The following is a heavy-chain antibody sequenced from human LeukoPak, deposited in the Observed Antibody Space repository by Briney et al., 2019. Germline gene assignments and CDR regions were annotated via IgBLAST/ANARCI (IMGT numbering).Heavy chain of an antibody. CDR1: QHTYTRYY. D-gene: IGHD3-10*01. Sequence: APVKPSCKAFQHTYTRYYTLWVPQAPGHGLGWWGWINPNSGGVIYAKTFKRRVTMTRDTSSSTAYMELSTLRSDDTAVYNCARGPPTIAHMVRGVITPFDYWGQGTLVTVSS. CDR2: INPNSGGV. CDR3: ARGPPTIAHMVRGVITPFDY. J-gene: IGHJ4*02. V-gene: IGHV1-2*02.